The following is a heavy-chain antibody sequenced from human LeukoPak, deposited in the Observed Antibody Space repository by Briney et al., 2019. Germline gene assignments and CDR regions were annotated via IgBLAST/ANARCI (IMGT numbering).Heavy chain of an antibody. V-gene: IGHV4-59*12. D-gene: IGHD3-3*01. CDR1: GGSISSYY. CDR3: ARYPNPIFWRGANWFDP. Sequence: PSETLSLTCTVSGGSISSYYWSWIRQPPGKGLEWIGYIYYSGSTNYNPSLKSRVTISVDTSKNQFSLKLSSVTAADTAVYYCARYPNPIFWRGANWFDPWGQGTLVTVSS. J-gene: IGHJ5*02. CDR2: IYYSGST.